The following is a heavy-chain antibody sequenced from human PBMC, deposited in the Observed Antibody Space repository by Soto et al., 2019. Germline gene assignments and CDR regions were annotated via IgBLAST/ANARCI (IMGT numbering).Heavy chain of an antibody. CDR1: GGSISSGGYY. CDR3: ARVPLLIMVSGTGPTIDY. V-gene: IGHV4-31*03. J-gene: IGHJ4*02. Sequence: SLTCTVSGGSISSGGYYWSWIRQHPGKGLEWIGYIYYSGSTYYNPSLKSRVTISVDTSKNQFSLKLSSVTAADTAVYYCARVPLLIMVSGTGPTIDYSCPRTFVTV. D-gene: IGHD4-17*01. CDR2: IYYSGST.